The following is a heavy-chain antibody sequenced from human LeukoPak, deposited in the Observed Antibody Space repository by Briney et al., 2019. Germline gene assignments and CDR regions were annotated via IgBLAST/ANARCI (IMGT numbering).Heavy chain of an antibody. CDR1: GFIFSSYG. CDR2: IWSDGSNK. CDR3: ARSGGGTYFDN. J-gene: IGHJ4*02. V-gene: IGHV3-30*12. Sequence: GGSLRLSCAASGFIFSSYGMQWVRQAPGKGLQWVAVIWSDGSNKDYGDSVKGRFTISRDDSKNTLYLQMNSLRADDTAVYYCARSGGGTYFDNWGQGTLVTVSS. D-gene: IGHD2-15*01.